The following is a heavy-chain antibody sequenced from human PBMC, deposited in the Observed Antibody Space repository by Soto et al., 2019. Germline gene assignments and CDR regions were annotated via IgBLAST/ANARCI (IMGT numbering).Heavy chain of an antibody. Sequence: GGSLRLSCAASGFTVSSNYMSWVRQAPGKGLEWVSVIYSGGSTYYADSVKGRFTISRDNSKNTLYLQMNSLRAEDTAVYYCARDLRGSSSWYYYYYYRDVWGKGTTVTVSS. V-gene: IGHV3-53*01. D-gene: IGHD6-13*01. CDR2: IYSGGST. CDR3: ARDLRGSSSWYYYYYYRDV. CDR1: GFTVSSNY. J-gene: IGHJ6*03.